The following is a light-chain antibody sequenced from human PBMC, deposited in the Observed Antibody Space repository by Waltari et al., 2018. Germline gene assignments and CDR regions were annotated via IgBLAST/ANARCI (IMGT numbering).Light chain of an antibody. CDR2: AAS. J-gene: IGKJ4*01. CDR1: QGISTY. V-gene: IGKV1-17*01. CDR3: LQYNSHPLI. Sequence: DIQMTQSPSSLSASAGDTVTITCRASQGISTYLNWYQQKPGKAPKRLIYAASSLESGVPSRFSGSGSGTDFTLTISSLQPEDFATDYCLQYNSHPLIFCGGTKVVIK.